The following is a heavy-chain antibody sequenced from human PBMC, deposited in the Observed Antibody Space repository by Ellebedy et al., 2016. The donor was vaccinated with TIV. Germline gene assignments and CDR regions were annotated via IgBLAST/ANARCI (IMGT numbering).Heavy chain of an antibody. CDR3: ARERYYDNGETGGMDV. CDR2: ISYDGNHK. CDR1: GFTFSSYS. Sequence: PGGSLRLSCAASGFTFSSYSMNWVRQAPGKGLEWVAVISYDGNHKYYADSVKGRFTISRDNSKNTLYLQMNSLRAEDTAVYYCARERYYDNGETGGMDVWGQGTTVTVSS. D-gene: IGHD3-22*01. J-gene: IGHJ6*02. V-gene: IGHV3-30*03.